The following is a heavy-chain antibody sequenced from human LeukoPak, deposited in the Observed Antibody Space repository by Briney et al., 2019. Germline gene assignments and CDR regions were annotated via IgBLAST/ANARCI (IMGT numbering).Heavy chain of an antibody. Sequence: SETLSLTRTVSGGSISNYFWSWIRQPAGKELEWIGRIYTNENTNYNPSLKSRVTMSVDTSENQFSLRLNSVAAADTAVYYCARERTRSGTPFYFDYWSQGTLVTVSS. CDR1: GGSISNYF. CDR3: ARERTRSGTPFYFDY. V-gene: IGHV4-4*07. J-gene: IGHJ4*02. D-gene: IGHD3-10*01. CDR2: IYTNENT.